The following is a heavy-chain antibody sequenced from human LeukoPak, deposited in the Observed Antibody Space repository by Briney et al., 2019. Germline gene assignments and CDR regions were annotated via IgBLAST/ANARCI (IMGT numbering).Heavy chain of an antibody. V-gene: IGHV3-74*01. CDR2: INSDGSST. J-gene: IGHJ6*03. D-gene: IGHD3-10*01. CDR1: GFTFSSYW. CDR3: ARAYYGSGRKPMDV. Sequence: PGGSLRLSCAASGFTFSSYWMHWVRQAPGKGLVWVSRINSDGSSTSYADSVKGRFTISRDNAKSTLYLQMNSLRAEDTAVYYCARAYYGSGRKPMDVWGKGTTVTVSS.